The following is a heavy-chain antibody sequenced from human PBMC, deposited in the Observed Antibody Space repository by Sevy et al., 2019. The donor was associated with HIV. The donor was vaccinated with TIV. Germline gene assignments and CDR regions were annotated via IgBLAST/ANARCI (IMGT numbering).Heavy chain of an antibody. D-gene: IGHD1-26*01. CDR1: GFTFNNFA. J-gene: IGHJ3*02. CDR3: AKAYSVSYYIHYDAFDI. Sequence: GGSLRLSCAASGFTFNNFAMHWVRLAPGKGPEWVAVVSSDGAITYYTDSVKGRFTVSRDNSKNTVYLQMSSLRTADTALYYCAKAYSVSYYIHYDAFDIWGQGTMVTVSS. CDR2: VSSDGAIT. V-gene: IGHV3-30-3*01.